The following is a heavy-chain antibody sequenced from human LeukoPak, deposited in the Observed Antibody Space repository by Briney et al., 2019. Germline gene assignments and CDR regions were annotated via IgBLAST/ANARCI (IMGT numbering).Heavy chain of an antibody. CDR1: GGTFSSYA. V-gene: IGHV1-69*13. Sequence: ASVKVSCKASGGTFSSYAISWVRQAPGQGLEWMGGIIPILGTANYAQKFQGRVTITADESTSTAYMELSSLRSEDTAVYYCARGHCSSTSCSNNWFDPWGQGTLVTVSS. D-gene: IGHD2-2*01. CDR2: IIPILGTA. J-gene: IGHJ5*02. CDR3: ARGHCSSTSCSNNWFDP.